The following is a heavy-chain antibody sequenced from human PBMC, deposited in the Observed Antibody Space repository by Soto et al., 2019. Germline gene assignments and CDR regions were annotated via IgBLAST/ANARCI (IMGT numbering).Heavy chain of an antibody. D-gene: IGHD3-10*01. J-gene: IGHJ2*01. CDR1: GYSFNRNG. Sequence: QVQLVESGGGVVQPGRSLRLSCVASGYSFNRNGMHWVRQGPGKGLEWVAGIWYDGSKKLYADSVKGRITISRDDSRNALYLQTNSLTAEDTAVYYCARGMGVTLDGYFDLWGRGTLVTVSS. CDR3: ARGMGVTLDGYFDL. V-gene: IGHV3-33*01. CDR2: IWYDGSKK.